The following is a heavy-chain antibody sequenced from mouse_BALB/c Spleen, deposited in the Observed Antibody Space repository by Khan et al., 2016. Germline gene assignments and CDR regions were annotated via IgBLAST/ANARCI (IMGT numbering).Heavy chain of an antibody. V-gene: IGHV1-7*01. D-gene: IGHD2-1*01. CDR3: ARYDGNYFDY. CDR2: INPSTGYT. Sequence: QVQLQQSGAELAKPGASVKMSCKASGYTFTSYWMHWVKQRPGQGLEWIGYINPSTGYTEYNQKFKDKATLTADKSSSTAYMQLSSLTSEDSAVXYCARYDGNYFDYWGQGTTLTVSS. J-gene: IGHJ2*01. CDR1: GYTFTSYW.